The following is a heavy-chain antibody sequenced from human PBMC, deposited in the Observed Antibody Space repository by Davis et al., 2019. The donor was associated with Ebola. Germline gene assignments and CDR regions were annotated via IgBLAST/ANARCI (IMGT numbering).Heavy chain of an antibody. V-gene: IGHV3-7*01. CDR1: GFTFRSYS. D-gene: IGHD6-6*01. CDR3: ARGVLYSSSTARTLYFDS. J-gene: IGHJ4*02. CDR2: INQDGSEK. Sequence: GGSLRLSCAGSGFTFRSYSMSWVRQAPGKGLEWVANINQDGSEKYYVDSVKGRFTISSDNAKNSLYLQMNSLRVEDTAVYFCARGVLYSSSTARTLYFDSWGQGTLVTASS.